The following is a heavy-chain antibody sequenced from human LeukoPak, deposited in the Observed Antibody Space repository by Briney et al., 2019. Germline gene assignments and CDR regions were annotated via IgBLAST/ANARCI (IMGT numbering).Heavy chain of an antibody. D-gene: IGHD3-22*01. CDR2: IYYSGST. CDR3: AHSYGYYYDSSGFHYGMDV. V-gene: IGHV4-31*03. CDR1: GGSISSGGYY. J-gene: IGHJ6*02. Sequence: SETLSLTCTVSGGSISSGGYYWSWIRQHPGTGLEWIGYIYYSGSTYYNPSLKSRVTISVDTSKNQFSLKLSSVTAADTAVYYCAHSYGYYYDSSGFHYGMDVWGQGTTVTVSS.